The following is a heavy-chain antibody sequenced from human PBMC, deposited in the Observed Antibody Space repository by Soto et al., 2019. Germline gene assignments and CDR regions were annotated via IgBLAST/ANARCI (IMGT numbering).Heavy chain of an antibody. CDR1: GFMFCRSG. D-gene: IGHD3-22*01. CDR3: AKSPGMYYYDSSGYYHYDY. V-gene: IGHV3-30*18. CDR2: LSYDGSNK. Sequence: GSLTLSCAASGFMFCRSGMHWVRQAPGKGLEWVALLSYDGSNKYYADSVKGRFTISRDNSKNTLYLQMNSLRAEDTAVYYCAKSPGMYYYDSSGYYHYDYWGQRTLVTGSS. J-gene: IGHJ4*02.